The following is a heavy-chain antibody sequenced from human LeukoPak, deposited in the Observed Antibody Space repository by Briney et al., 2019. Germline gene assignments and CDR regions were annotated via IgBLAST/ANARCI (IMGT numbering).Heavy chain of an antibody. J-gene: IGHJ4*02. Sequence: PSETLSLTCTVSGGSISSSSYYWGWIRQPPGKGLEWIGSIYYSGSTYYNPSLKSRVTISVDTPKNQFSLKLSSVTAADTAVYYCASVNWDYFDYWGQGTLVTVSS. D-gene: IGHD7-27*01. V-gene: IGHV4-39*07. CDR3: ASVNWDYFDY. CDR2: IYYSGST. CDR1: GGSISSSSYY.